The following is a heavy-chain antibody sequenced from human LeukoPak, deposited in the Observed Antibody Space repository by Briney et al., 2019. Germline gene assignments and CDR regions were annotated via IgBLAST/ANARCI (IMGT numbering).Heavy chain of an antibody. J-gene: IGHJ3*02. D-gene: IGHD2-21*02. Sequence: GDSDTRYSPSFQGQVTISADKSISTAYLQWSSLKASDTAMYYCARYCGGDCYGGYDAFDIWGQGTMVTVSS. CDR2: GDSDT. CDR3: ARYCGGDCYGGYDAFDI. V-gene: IGHV5-51*01.